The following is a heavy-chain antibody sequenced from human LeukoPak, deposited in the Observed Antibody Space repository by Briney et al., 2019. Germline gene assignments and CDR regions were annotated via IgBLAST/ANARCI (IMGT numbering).Heavy chain of an antibody. D-gene: IGHD3-10*01. J-gene: IGHJ4*02. CDR1: GYTFTSYG. V-gene: IGHV1-18*01. Sequence: GASVKVSCKASGYTFTSYGISWVLQAPGQGLEWMGWISAYNGNTNYAQKLQGRVTMTTDTSTSTAYMELRSLRSDDTAVYYCAREGSITMVRGVINYWGQGTLVTVSS. CDR3: AREGSITMVRGVINY. CDR2: ISAYNGNT.